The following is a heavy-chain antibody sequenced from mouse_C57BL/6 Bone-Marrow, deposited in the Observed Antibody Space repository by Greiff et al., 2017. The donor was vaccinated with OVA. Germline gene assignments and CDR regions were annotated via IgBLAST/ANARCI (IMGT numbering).Heavy chain of an antibody. CDR1: GFTFSSYA. V-gene: IGHV5-4*03. J-gene: IGHJ3*01. CDR2: ISDGGSYT. D-gene: IGHD1-1*01. Sequence: EVMLVESGGGLVKPGGSLKLSCAASGFTFSSYAMSWVRQTPEKRLEWVATISDGGSYTYYPDNVKGRFTISRDNAKNNLYLQMSHLKSEDTAMYYCARGLLRTYWGQGTLVTVSA. CDR3: ARGLLRTY.